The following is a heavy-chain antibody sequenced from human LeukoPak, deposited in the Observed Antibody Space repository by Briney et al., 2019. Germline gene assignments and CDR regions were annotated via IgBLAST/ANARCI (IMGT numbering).Heavy chain of an antibody. CDR3: ARRVIVATLDF. D-gene: IGHD5-12*01. CDR1: GGSISSSSYY. Sequence: SETLSLTCSVSGGSISSSSYYWAWIRQPPGKGLQWIGSIFYSGTTFYNPSLKSRATISVDTSKNQFSLKLSSVTAADTAVYYCARRVIVATLDFWGQGTLVTVSS. V-gene: IGHV4-39*01. J-gene: IGHJ4*02. CDR2: IFYSGTT.